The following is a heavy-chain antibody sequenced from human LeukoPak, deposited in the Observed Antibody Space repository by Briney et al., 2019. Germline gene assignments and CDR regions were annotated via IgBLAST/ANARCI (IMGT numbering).Heavy chain of an antibody. CDR3: ARERVVVTGYFDY. CDR1: GFTFSSYG. Sequence: PGRSLRLSCAASGFTFSSYGMHWVRQAPGKGLEWVAVIWYDGSNKYYADSVKGRFTISRDNSKNTLYLQMNSLRAEDTAVYYCARERVVVTGYFDYWGQGTLVTVSS. J-gene: IGHJ4*02. CDR2: IWYDGSNK. D-gene: IGHD2-21*02. V-gene: IGHV3-33*01.